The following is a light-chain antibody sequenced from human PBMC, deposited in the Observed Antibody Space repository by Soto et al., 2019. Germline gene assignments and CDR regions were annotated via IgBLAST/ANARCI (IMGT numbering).Light chain of an antibody. J-gene: IGLJ2*01. CDR3: SSYTSSSTLV. V-gene: IGLV2-14*01. Sequence: QSALTQPASVSGSPGQSITISCTETRNDVGNYDYVSWYQQHPGKAPKVVIYGVSYRPSGVSNRFAGSKSGNTASLTISGLRAEDEAEYYCSSYTSSSTLVFGGGTKLTVL. CDR1: RNDVGNYDY. CDR2: GVS.